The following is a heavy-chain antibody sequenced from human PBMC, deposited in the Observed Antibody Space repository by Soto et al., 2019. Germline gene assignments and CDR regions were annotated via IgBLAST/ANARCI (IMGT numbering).Heavy chain of an antibody. CDR1: GFTFSSYS. V-gene: IGHV3-21*01. Sequence: GGSLRLSCAASGFTFSSYSMNWVRQAPGKGLEWVSSISSSSSYIYYADSVKGRFTISRDNAKNSLYLQMNSLRAEDTAVYYCARGDYCTNGVCYSYWGQGTLVTVSS. J-gene: IGHJ4*02. CDR3: ARGDYCTNGVCYSY. CDR2: ISSSSSYI. D-gene: IGHD2-8*01.